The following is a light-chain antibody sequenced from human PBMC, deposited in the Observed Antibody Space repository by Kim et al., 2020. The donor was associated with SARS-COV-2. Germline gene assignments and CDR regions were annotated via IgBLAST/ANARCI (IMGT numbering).Light chain of an antibody. V-gene: IGKV1-9*01. CDR3: QQLNSFPPV. Sequence: ASVGDRVTITCRASLGISSYLAWYQQIPGKAPNLLIYDATTLQSGVPSRFSGGGSGTDFTLTISSLQPEDFATYYCQQLNSFPPVFGPGTKVDIK. CDR1: LGISSY. CDR2: DAT. J-gene: IGKJ3*01.